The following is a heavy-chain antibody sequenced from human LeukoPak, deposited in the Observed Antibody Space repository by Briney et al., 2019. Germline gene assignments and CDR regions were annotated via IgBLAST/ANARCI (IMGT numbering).Heavy chain of an antibody. Sequence: SETLSLTCGVSGYSISRGYFWAWVRHSPGKGLEWIATIYHTGSAYYNPSLESRVTISADTSKNEFSLNLKSVTAADTAVYFCARVKGDYYHYYMDVWGKGTTVTVSS. CDR1: GYSISRGYF. CDR3: ARVKGDYYHYYMDV. V-gene: IGHV4-38-2*01. J-gene: IGHJ6*03. D-gene: IGHD3-16*01. CDR2: IYHTGSA.